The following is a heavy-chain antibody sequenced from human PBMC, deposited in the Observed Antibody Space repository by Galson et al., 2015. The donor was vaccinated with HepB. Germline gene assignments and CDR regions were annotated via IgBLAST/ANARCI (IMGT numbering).Heavy chain of an antibody. J-gene: IGHJ4*02. Sequence: FSSYGMHWVRQAPGKGLEWVAFIRYDGSNKYYADSVKGRFTISRDNSKNTLYLQMNSLRAEDTAVYYCAKGLRYFDWLGYWGQGTLVTVSS. CDR1: FSSYG. D-gene: IGHD3-9*01. CDR3: AKGLRYFDWLGY. V-gene: IGHV3-30*02. CDR2: IRYDGSNK.